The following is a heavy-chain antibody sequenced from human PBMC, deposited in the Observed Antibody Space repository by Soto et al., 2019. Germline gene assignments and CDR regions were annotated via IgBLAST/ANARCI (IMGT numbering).Heavy chain of an antibody. Sequence: GGSLRLSCAASGFTFSSYAMSWVRQAPGKGLEWVSAISGSGGSTSYADSVKGRFTISRDNYKNTLYLQMNSLRAEDTAVNCCAKELTLPYDFWSGYYNYFDYWGQGTLVTVSS. CDR2: ISGSGGST. V-gene: IGHV3-23*01. J-gene: IGHJ4*02. CDR1: GFTFSSYA. CDR3: AKELTLPYDFWSGYYNYFDY. D-gene: IGHD3-3*01.